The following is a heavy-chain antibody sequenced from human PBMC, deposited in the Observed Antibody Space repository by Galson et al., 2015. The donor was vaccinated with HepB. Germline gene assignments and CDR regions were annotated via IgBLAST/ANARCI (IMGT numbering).Heavy chain of an antibody. CDR2: ISSNGGTT. CDR3: VKAALDAYYFAY. V-gene: IGHV3-64D*06. J-gene: IGHJ4*02. Sequence: SLRLSCAASGFTFSLYAMHWVRQAPGKALEYVSAISSNGGTTYYTDSVKGRFTISRDNSKNTLDLQMSSLRAEDTAVYFCVKAALDAYYFAYWGQGTLVTVSS. CDR1: GFTFSLYA. D-gene: IGHD6-6*01.